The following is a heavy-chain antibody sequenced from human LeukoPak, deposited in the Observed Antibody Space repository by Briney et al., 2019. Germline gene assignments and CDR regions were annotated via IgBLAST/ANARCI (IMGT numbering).Heavy chain of an antibody. Sequence: PETLSLTCTVSGYSISSGYYWGWIRQPPGKGLEWIGSIYHSGSTYYNPSLKSRVTISVDTSKNQFSLKLSSVTAADTAVYYCARDRNGDYYYYYYYMDVWGKGTTVTVSS. CDR3: ARDRNGDYYYYYYYMDV. CDR1: GYSISSGYY. J-gene: IGHJ6*03. V-gene: IGHV4-38-2*02. CDR2: IYHSGST. D-gene: IGHD4-17*01.